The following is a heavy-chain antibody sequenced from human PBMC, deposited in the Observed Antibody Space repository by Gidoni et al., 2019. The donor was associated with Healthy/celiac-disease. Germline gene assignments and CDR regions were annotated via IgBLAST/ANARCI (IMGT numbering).Heavy chain of an antibody. CDR2: ISYDGSNK. CDR3: ARDGEITFGGVIAQYYFDY. CDR1: GFTFSSYA. V-gene: IGHV3-30*01. Sequence: QVQLVESGGGVVQPGRSLRLSCAASGFTFSSYAMHWVRQAPGKGLEWVAVISYDGSNKYYADSVKGRFTISRDNSKNTLYLQMNSLRAEDTAVYYCARDGEITFGGVIAQYYFDYWGQGTLVTVSS. J-gene: IGHJ4*02. D-gene: IGHD3-16*02.